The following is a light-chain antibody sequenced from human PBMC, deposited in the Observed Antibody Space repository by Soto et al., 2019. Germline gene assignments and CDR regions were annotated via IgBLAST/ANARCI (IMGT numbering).Light chain of an antibody. CDR1: QHIGNF. J-gene: IGKJ4*01. V-gene: IGKV1-9*01. Sequence: DIQLTQSPSFVSASVGDRVTITCRASQHIGNFLAWYQQKPGKAPKLLIYSASTLQSGVPSRFSGSGSAAEFSLTISSLQPEDFAAYFCQQLNNYPLTFGRGTKVEI. CDR3: QQLNNYPLT. CDR2: SAS.